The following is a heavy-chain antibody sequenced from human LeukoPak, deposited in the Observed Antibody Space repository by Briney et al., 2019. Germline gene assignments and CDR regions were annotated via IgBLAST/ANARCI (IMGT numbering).Heavy chain of an antibody. V-gene: IGHV3-23*01. D-gene: IGHD1-26*01. Sequence: PGGSLRLSCAASGFTFSSYGMSWVRQAPGKGLEWVSDISGSGGSTYYADSVKGRFTISRDNSKNTLYLQMNSLRAEDTAVYYCAKDIGSQWELSDWGQGTLVTVSS. CDR2: ISGSGGST. CDR1: GFTFSSYG. J-gene: IGHJ4*02. CDR3: AKDIGSQWELSD.